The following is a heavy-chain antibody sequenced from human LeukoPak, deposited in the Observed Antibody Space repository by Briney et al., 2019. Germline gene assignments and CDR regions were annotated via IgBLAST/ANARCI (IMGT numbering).Heavy chain of an antibody. V-gene: IGHV3-7*01. D-gene: IGHD3-16*02. CDR3: ATGTYRERFYS. J-gene: IGHJ4*02. Sequence: PGGSLRLSCAASGFSFSNNWMFWVRQAPGKGLEWVATMNQDGRERFCVDSVKGRFTISRDNTKNSLYLQMNSLRAEDTAMYFCATGTYRERFYSWGQGTLVTVSS. CDR1: GFSFSNNW. CDR2: MNQDGRER.